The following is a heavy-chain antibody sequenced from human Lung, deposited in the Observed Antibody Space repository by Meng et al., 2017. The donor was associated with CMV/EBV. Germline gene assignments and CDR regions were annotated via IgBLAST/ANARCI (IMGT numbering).Heavy chain of an antibody. CDR3: ARGYGSEGY. D-gene: IGHD3-10*01. J-gene: IGHJ4*02. CDR2: INHSGST. Sequence: LSLTCAVYGGSFSTYYWSWIRQPPGKGLEWIGEINHSGSTNYNPSLKSRVTISVDTSKNQFSLKLRSVTAADTAVYYCARGYGSEGYWGQGTLVTVSS. V-gene: IGHV4-34*01. CDR1: GGSFSTYY.